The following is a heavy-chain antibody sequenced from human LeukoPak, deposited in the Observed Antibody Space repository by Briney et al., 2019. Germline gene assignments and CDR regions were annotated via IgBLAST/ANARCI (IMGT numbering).Heavy chain of an antibody. CDR3: ARHYYGSGSPDY. CDR1: GGSISSSSYY. Sequence: SETLSLTCTVSGGSISSSSYYWSWIRQPPGKGLEWIGYIYYSGSTNYNPSLKSRVTISVDTSKNQFSLKLSSVTAADTAVYYCARHYYGSGSPDYWGQGTLVTVSS. D-gene: IGHD3-10*01. J-gene: IGHJ4*02. CDR2: IYYSGST. V-gene: IGHV4-61*05.